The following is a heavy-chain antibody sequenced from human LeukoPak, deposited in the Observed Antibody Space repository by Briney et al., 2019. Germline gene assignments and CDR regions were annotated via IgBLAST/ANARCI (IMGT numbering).Heavy chain of an antibody. CDR3: ARRRELEVVDI. Sequence: SETLSLTCAVYGGSFSGYYWSWIRQPPGKGLEWIGEINHSGSTNYNPSLKSRVTISVDTSKNQFSLKLSSVTAADTAVYYCARRRELEVVDIWGQGTMVTVSS. V-gene: IGHV4-34*01. D-gene: IGHD3-3*01. CDR2: INHSGST. J-gene: IGHJ3*02. CDR1: GGSFSGYY.